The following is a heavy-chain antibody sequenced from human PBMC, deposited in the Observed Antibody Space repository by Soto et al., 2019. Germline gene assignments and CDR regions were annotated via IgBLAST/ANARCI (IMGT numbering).Heavy chain of an antibody. J-gene: IGHJ6*03. CDR2: IYYSGST. CDR3: ARGAKETNAYYYYYYYMDV. CDR1: GGSFSGYY. V-gene: IGHV4-59*01. Sequence: SETLSLTCAVYGGSFSGYYWSWIWQPPGKGLEWIGYIYYSGSTNHNPSLKSRVTISVDTSKNQFSLKLSSVTAADTAVYYCARGAKETNAYYYYYYYMDVWGKGTTVTVSS. D-gene: IGHD2-8*01.